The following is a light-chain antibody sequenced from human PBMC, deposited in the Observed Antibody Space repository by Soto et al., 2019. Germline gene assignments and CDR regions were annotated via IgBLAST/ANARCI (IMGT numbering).Light chain of an antibody. Sequence: QSALTQPASVSGSPGQSITISCTGISSDVGGYNYVSWYQQHPGKAPKLMIYAVSNRRSGVSNRFSGSKSGNTASLTISGLQAEDEADYYCYSYTSRSTVLFGGGTKVTVL. CDR1: SSDVGGYNY. CDR3: YSYTSRSTVL. CDR2: AVS. V-gene: IGLV2-14*01. J-gene: IGLJ2*01.